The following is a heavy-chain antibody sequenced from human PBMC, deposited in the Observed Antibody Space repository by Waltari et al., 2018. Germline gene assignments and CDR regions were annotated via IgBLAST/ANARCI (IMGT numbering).Heavy chain of an antibody. CDR2: ISSDGKYI. J-gene: IGHJ4*02. CDR1: GFLFSSYK. V-gene: IGHV3-21*06. Sequence: VHVVESGGGLVKSGGSLRLSCAASGFLFSSYKMDWVRQAPGKGLEWVSSISSDGKYIYYADSVEGRFTVSRDNAKSSLFVQMNSLRAEDTAVYYCAREYYYDGSTYDHWGQGTLVTVSS. CDR3: AREYYYDGSTYDH. D-gene: IGHD3-22*01.